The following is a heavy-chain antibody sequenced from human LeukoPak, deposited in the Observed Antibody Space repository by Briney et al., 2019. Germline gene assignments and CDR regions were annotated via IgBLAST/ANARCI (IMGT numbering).Heavy chain of an antibody. J-gene: IGHJ4*02. CDR2: IASNGGSE. CDR1: GFTFTTYG. Sequence: AGGSLRRSCAASGFTFTTYGLHWVRQAPGKGLEWVAAIASNGGSEYYADSVKGRFTISRDNSKNTLFLQMNSLRPDDTAVYYCAKRGHYSINWYHYFDYWGQGTLVTVSS. CDR3: AKRGHYSINWYHYFDY. D-gene: IGHD6-13*01. V-gene: IGHV3-30*18.